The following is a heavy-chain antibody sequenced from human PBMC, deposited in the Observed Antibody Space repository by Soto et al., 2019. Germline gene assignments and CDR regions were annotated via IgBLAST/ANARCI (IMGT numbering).Heavy chain of an antibody. V-gene: IGHV1-3*01. CDR2: ISAGNGIT. CDR3: ARGRSSWSLGSGAYYGMDV. D-gene: IGHD3-10*01. Sequence: QVKLVQSGAEVKKPGASVKVSCKASGYSFSGYCIHWVRQAPGQRPEWMGWISAGNGITKLSQQFQGSVATSRDIAARTAYMELRSLTSEDTAVYYCARGRSSWSLGSGAYYGMDVLGQGTTVIVAS. J-gene: IGHJ6*02. CDR1: GYSFSGYC.